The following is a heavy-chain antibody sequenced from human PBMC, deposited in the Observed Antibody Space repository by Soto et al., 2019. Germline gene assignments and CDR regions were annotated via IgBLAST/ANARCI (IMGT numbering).Heavy chain of an antibody. Sequence: HAPGQGLEWMGWISAYNGNTNYAQKLQGRVTMTTDTSTSTAYMELRSLRSDDTAVYYCARGATGTTHYFDYWGQGTLVTVSS. V-gene: IGHV1-18*01. J-gene: IGHJ4*02. CDR2: ISAYNGNT. CDR3: ARGATGTTHYFDY. D-gene: IGHD1-7*01.